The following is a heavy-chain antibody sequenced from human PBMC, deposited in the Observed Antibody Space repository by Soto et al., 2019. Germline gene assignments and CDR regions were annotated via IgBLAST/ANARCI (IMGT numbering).Heavy chain of an antibody. J-gene: IGHJ6*02. CDR2: IYHSGST. CDR3: ARVEGSRYYYGMDV. V-gene: IGHV4-30-2*01. Sequence: TLSLTCAFSGFSIRSGGYSWSWIRQPPGKGLEWIGYIYHSGSTYYNPSLKSRVTISVDRSKNQFSLKLSSVTAADTAVYYCARVEGSRYYYGMDVWGQGTTVTVSS. CDR1: GFSIRSGGYS.